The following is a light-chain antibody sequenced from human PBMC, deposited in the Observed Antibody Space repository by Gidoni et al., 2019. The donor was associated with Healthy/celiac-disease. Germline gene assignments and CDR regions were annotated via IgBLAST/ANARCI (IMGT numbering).Light chain of an antibody. J-gene: IGKJ1*01. V-gene: IGKV1-39*01. CDR2: AAS. CDR1: QSLDRF. Sequence: DVQMTQSPSSLSATVGDRVTITCRASQSLDRFLNWYQQIPGNAPKLLIYAASTLQSGVPSRFSGSGSGTQFTLTITSLHPEDSATYFCQQSQDRPWTFGQGTKVEIK. CDR3: QQSQDRPWT.